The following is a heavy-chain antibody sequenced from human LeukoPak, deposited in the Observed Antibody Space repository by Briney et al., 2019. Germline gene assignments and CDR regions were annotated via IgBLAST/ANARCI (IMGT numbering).Heavy chain of an antibody. V-gene: IGHV1-46*01. J-gene: IGHJ6*04. CDR3: AREEGYCSGGSCYYYGMDV. CDR2: INPSGGST. Sequence: ASVKVSCKASGYTFTSYYMHWVRQAPGQGLEWMGIINPSGGSTSYAQKFQGRVTMTRDTSTSTVYMELSSLRSEDTAVHYCAREEGYCSGGSCYYYGMDVWGKGTTVTVSS. CDR1: GYTFTSYY. D-gene: IGHD2-15*01.